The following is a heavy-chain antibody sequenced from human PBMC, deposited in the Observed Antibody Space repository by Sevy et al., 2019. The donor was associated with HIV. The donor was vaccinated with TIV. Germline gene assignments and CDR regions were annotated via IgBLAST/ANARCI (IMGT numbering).Heavy chain of an antibody. V-gene: IGHV3-21*01. CDR2: ISSSSSYI. CDR1: GFTFSSYS. CDR3: ARGRYCSSTSCYNPYYFDY. D-gene: IGHD2-2*02. Sequence: GGSLRLSCAASGFTFSSYSMNWVRQAPGKGLEWVSCISSSSSYIYYADSVKGRFTISRDNAKNSLYLQMNSLRAEDTAVYYCARGRYCSSTSCYNPYYFDYWGQGTLVTVSS. J-gene: IGHJ4*02.